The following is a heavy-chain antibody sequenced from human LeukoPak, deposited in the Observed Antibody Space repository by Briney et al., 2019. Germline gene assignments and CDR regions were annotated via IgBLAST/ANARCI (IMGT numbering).Heavy chain of an antibody. CDR1: GFTFSSYA. CDR3: ATERNWVFDY. Sequence: GGSLRLSCAASGFTFSSYAMSWVRQAPGRGLEWVSAITGSGGSTYYADSVKGRFTISRDNSKNTLYVQMNSLRAEDTAVYYCATERNWVFDYWGQGTLVTVSS. V-gene: IGHV3-23*01. J-gene: IGHJ4*02. D-gene: IGHD7-27*01. CDR2: ITGSGGST.